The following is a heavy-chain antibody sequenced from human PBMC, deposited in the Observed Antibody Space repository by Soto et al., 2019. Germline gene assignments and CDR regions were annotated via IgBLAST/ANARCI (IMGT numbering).Heavy chain of an antibody. D-gene: IGHD3-22*01. V-gene: IGHV3-33*01. CDR3: AREGYYYDSSGSQDYGMDV. CDR2: IWYDGSNK. Sequence: GGSLRLSCAASGFPFSSYGMHWVRQAPGKGLEWVAVIWYDGSNKYYADSVKGRFTISRDNSKNTLYLQMNSLRAEDTAVYYCAREGYYYDSSGSQDYGMDVWGQGTTVTVSS. J-gene: IGHJ6*02. CDR1: GFPFSSYG.